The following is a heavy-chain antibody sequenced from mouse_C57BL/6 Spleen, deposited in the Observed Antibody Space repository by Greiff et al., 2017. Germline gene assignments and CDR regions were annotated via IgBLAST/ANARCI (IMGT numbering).Heavy chain of an antibody. CDR2: IYPGSGST. Sequence: QVQLKQPGAELVKPGASVKMSCKASGYTFTSYWITWVKQRPGQGLEWIGDIYPGSGSTNYNEKFKSKATLTVDTSSSTAYMQLSSLTSEDSAVYYCARADGSSYSVPYWGQGTLVTVSA. J-gene: IGHJ3*01. CDR3: ARADGSSYSVPY. D-gene: IGHD1-1*01. V-gene: IGHV1-55*01. CDR1: GYTFTSYW.